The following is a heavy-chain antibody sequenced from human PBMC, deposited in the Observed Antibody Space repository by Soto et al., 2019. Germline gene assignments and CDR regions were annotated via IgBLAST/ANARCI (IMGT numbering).Heavy chain of an antibody. D-gene: IGHD2-2*02. J-gene: IGHJ5*01. CDR1: GGTFSSYA. V-gene: IGHV1-69*13. CDR2: IIPIFGTA. CDR3: ARVSGGDYCSSPSCYTGHS. Sequence: SVKVSCKASGGTFSSYAISWVRQAPGQGLEWMGGIIPIFGTANYAQKFQGRVTITADESTSTAYMELSSLRSEDTAVYYCARVSGGDYCSSPSCYTGHSGGEETLATLPP.